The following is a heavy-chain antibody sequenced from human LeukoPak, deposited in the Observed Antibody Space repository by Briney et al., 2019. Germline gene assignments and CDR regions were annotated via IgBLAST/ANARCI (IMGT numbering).Heavy chain of an antibody. J-gene: IGHJ4*02. CDR3: ASRELGYCSGGSCSLNFDY. CDR2: IIPIFGTA. CDR1: GGTFSSYA. Sequence: SVKVSCKASGGTFSSYAISWVRQAPGQGLEWMGGIIPIFGTANYAQKFQGRVTITADKSTSTAYMELSSLRSEDTAVYYCASRELGYCSGGSCSLNFDYWGQGTLVTVSS. V-gene: IGHV1-69*06. D-gene: IGHD2-15*01.